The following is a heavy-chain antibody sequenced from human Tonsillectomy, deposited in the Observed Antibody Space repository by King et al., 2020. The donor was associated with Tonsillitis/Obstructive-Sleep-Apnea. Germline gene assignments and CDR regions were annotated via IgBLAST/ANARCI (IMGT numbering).Heavy chain of an antibody. Sequence: VQLVQSGAEVKKPGASVKVSCEASGYTFTSYYMHWLRQAPGQGPEWMGVISPSGGSTSYAQKFQGRVTMTRVTSTSTVYMELSSLISEDTAVYYCARAPGTIGTTPFDYWGQGTLVTVSS. CDR2: ISPSGGST. CDR3: ARAPGTIGTTPFDY. D-gene: IGHD1-1*01. J-gene: IGHJ4*02. CDR1: GYTFTSYY. V-gene: IGHV1-46*01.